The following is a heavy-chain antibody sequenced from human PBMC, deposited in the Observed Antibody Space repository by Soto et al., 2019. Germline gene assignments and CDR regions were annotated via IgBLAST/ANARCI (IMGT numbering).Heavy chain of an antibody. CDR1: GYTFTRYT. D-gene: IGHD6-13*01. Sequence: ASVKVSCKASGYTFTRYTMNWVRQAPGQRLEWMGWINPDNGNTKSSQKFQDRVIITRDTSASTAYMDLSSLRSEDTAVYYCARGIAAGQLDPWGQGTMVTVYS. V-gene: IGHV1-3*01. CDR2: INPDNGNT. J-gene: IGHJ5*02. CDR3: ARGIAAGQLDP.